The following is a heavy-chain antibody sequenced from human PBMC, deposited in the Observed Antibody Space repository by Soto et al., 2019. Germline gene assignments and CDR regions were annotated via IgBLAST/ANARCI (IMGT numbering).Heavy chain of an antibody. V-gene: IGHV3-7*01. CDR3: ARDLTPEILPYYYDANDI. CDR2: IKEDGNEE. J-gene: IGHJ3*02. CDR1: GFSISNYW. Sequence: EVQLVESGGGLVQPGGSLRLSCAASGFSISNYWMTWVRQAPGKGLEWVANIKEDGNEEYYVDSLKGRFTISRDNAKNSLYLQMNSLRAEDTAVYYCARDLTPEILPYYYDANDIWGQGTLVTVSS. D-gene: IGHD3-22*01.